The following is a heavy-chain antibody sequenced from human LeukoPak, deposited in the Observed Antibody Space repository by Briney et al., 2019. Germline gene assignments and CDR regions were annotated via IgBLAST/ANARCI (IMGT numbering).Heavy chain of an antibody. CDR3: ARQFESWDDAFDI. D-gene: IGHD6-13*01. Sequence: SETLSLTCTVSGGSINSYFWSWIRQPPGKGLEWIGYIYYSGSTNYNPSLKSRVTISVDTSKNQFSLKLTSVTAADTAVYYCARQFESWDDAFDIWGQGTMVTVSS. J-gene: IGHJ3*02. CDR1: GGSINSYF. V-gene: IGHV4-59*08. CDR2: IYYSGST.